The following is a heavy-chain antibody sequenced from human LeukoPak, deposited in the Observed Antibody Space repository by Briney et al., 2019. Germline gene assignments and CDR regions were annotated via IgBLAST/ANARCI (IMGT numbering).Heavy chain of an antibody. D-gene: IGHD3-22*01. J-gene: IGHJ6*03. CDR1: GGSFSGYY. V-gene: IGHV4-34*01. CDR2: MNPSGST. CDR3: ARGRQDVTMIVVVMTAVSYYLDV. Sequence: SETLSLTCAVYGGSFSGYYWTWIRQTPEKGLEWIGEMNPSGSTNYNPSLKSRVTISVDPSKNQFSLELCSVTAADTALSYCARGRQDVTMIVVVMTAVSYYLDVWGKGTTVTVS.